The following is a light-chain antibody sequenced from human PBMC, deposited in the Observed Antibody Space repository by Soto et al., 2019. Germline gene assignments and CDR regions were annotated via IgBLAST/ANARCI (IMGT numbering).Light chain of an antibody. V-gene: IGKV3-15*01. CDR1: QSLTSN. CDR2: GAS. Sequence: EIVMTQSPATLSVSPGERVTLSCRASQSLTSNLAWYQHKPGQSPRLLIYGASARATGIPARFSGSGSGTEFTLTISSLRPDDFATYYCQHYNSYSEAFGQGTKVDIK. CDR3: QHYNSYSEA. J-gene: IGKJ1*01.